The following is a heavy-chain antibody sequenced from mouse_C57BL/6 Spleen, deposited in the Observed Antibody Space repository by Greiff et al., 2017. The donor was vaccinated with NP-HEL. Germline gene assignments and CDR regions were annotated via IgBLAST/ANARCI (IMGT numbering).Heavy chain of an antibody. CDR2: IHPNSGST. CDR1: GYTFTSYW. V-gene: IGHV1-64*01. Sequence: VQLQQSGAELVKPGASVKLSCKASGYTFTSYWMHWVKQRPGQGLEWIGMIHPNSGSTNYNEKFKSKATLTVDKSSSTAYMQLSSLTSEDSAVYYCAREGNYGRGAMDYWGQGTSVTVSS. D-gene: IGHD1-1*02. J-gene: IGHJ4*01. CDR3: AREGNYGRGAMDY.